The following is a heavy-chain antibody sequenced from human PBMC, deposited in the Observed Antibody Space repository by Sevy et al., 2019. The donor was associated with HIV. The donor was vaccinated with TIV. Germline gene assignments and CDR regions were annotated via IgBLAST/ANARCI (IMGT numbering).Heavy chain of an antibody. Sequence: GGSLRLSCAASGFTFSSYGMHWVRQAPGKGLEWVAVIWYDGSNKYYADSVKGRFTISRDNSKNTLYLQMNSLRAEETAVYYCARDPGRTGYCISTSCGLFDYWGQGTLVTVSS. V-gene: IGHV3-33*01. CDR1: GFTFSSYG. D-gene: IGHD2-2*03. CDR2: IWYDGSNK. J-gene: IGHJ4*02. CDR3: ARDPGRTGYCISTSCGLFDY.